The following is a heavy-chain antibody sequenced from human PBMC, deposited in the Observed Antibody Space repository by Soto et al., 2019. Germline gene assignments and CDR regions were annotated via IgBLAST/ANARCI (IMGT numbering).Heavy chain of an antibody. CDR1: GGSIGSYY. CDR2: IYDSGRP. V-gene: IGHV4-59*08. Sequence: SETLSLTCTVSGGSIGSYYWSWLRQSPGRGLEWIGYIYDSGRPNYNPSLKSRVTISVDPSKNQFSLRLRSVTAADTAVYYCARHGVNQLEYWFDPWGQGTLVTVSA. CDR3: ARHGVNQLEYWFDP. J-gene: IGHJ5*02. D-gene: IGHD2-2*01.